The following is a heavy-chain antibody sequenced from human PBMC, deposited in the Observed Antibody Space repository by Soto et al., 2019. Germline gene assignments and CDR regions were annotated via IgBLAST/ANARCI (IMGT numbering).Heavy chain of an antibody. D-gene: IGHD6-19*01. Sequence: QMQLVQSGAEVKKPGASVKVSCKASGYTFSSYDINWVRQATGQGLEWMGWLNPNSGDTGYAQKFQGRVTLTRNTSINTAYIELSSLTSDDTAVYYCATSGGGWYLYWGQGTLVTVSS. J-gene: IGHJ4*02. CDR3: ATSGGGWYLY. CDR2: LNPNSGDT. CDR1: GYTFSSYD. V-gene: IGHV1-8*01.